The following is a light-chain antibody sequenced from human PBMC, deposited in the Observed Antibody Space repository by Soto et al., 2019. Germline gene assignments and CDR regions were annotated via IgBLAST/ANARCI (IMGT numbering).Light chain of an antibody. J-gene: IGKJ5*01. CDR3: QQSSIAPIT. CDR2: AAS. Sequence: AIRMTQSPSSFSASTGGRVTITCRASQGISSYLAWYQQKPGKAPKLLIYAASTLQSGVPSRFSGSGSGTDFTLTISCLQSEDFATYYCQQSSIAPITFGQGTRLEI. CDR1: QGISSY. V-gene: IGKV1-8*01.